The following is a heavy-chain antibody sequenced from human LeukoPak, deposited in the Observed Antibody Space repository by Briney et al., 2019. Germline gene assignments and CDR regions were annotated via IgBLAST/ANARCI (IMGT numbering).Heavy chain of an antibody. D-gene: IGHD5-24*01. CDR2: VYDTGDT. J-gene: IGHJ5*02. Sequence: SETLSLTCTVSGTSITITYWSWIRQPPGRGLESVGYVYDTGDTNYNPSLKSRVTMSLGTSKNQFSLKLSSVTAADTAVYYCAKEMAAWGQGTLVTVSS. CDR3: AKEMAA. CDR1: GTSITITY. V-gene: IGHV4-59*12.